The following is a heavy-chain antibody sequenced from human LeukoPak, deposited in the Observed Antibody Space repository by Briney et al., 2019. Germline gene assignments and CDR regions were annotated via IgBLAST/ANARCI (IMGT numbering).Heavy chain of an antibody. CDR2: ISGSGGST. V-gene: IGHV3-23*01. CDR1: GFTFSSYA. D-gene: IGHD1-7*01. CDR3: AKQTWYNWNWGAFDI. J-gene: IGHJ3*02. Sequence: GGSLRLSCAAAGFTFSSYAMSWVRQAPGKGLEWVSAISGSGGSTYYADSVKGRFTISRDNSKNTLYLQMNSLRAEDTAVYYCAKQTWYNWNWGAFDIWGQGTMVTVSS.